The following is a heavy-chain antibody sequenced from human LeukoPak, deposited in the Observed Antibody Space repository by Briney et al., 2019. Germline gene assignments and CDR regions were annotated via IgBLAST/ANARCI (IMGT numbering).Heavy chain of an antibody. V-gene: IGHV3-48*02. CDR1: GSTFISYR. J-gene: IGHJ4*02. Sequence: GGSLRLSCAASGSTFISYRTSWVRQPPGKGLGWVLYISSSSSTIYYADSVKGRFTISRDNAKNSLYLQMNSLRDEDTAVYYCARDSSDVRDDYGDFWGQGTLVTVSS. D-gene: IGHD3-10*01. CDR2: ISSSSSTI. CDR3: ARDSSDVRDDYGDF.